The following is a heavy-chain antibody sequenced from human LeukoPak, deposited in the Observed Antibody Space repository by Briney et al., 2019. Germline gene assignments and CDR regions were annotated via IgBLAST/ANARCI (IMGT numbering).Heavy chain of an antibody. Sequence: VXVXCXXSXYTXTIXGISWVRQAPGQGLEWMGWVSAYNGNTNYAQKLQGRVTITTDTSTSTAYMELRSLRSDDTAVYYCARRRFGEFVSDYWGQGTLVTVSS. CDR1: XYTXTIXG. J-gene: IGHJ4*02. CDR3: ARRRFGEFVSDY. CDR2: VSAYNGNT. D-gene: IGHD3-10*01. V-gene: IGHV1-18*01.